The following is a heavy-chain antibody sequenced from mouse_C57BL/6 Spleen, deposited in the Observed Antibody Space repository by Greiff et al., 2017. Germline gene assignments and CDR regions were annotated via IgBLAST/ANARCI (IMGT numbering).Heavy chain of an antibody. Sequence: DVHLVESGGDLVKPGGSLKLSCAASGFTFSSYGMSWVRQTPDKRLEWVATISSGGSYTYYPDSVKGRFTISRDNAKNTLYLQMSSLKSEDTAMYYCARHEGYGGYYFDYWGQGTTLTVSS. CDR1: GFTFSSYG. V-gene: IGHV5-6*01. J-gene: IGHJ2*01. D-gene: IGHD2-3*01. CDR3: ARHEGYGGYYFDY. CDR2: ISSGGSYT.